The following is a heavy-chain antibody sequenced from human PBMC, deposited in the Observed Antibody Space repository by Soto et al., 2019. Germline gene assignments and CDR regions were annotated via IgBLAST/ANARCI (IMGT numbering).Heavy chain of an antibody. CDR1: GGSISSYY. V-gene: IGHV4-59*01. CDR3: ASYRGYSYGYGDYYYYYGMDV. D-gene: IGHD5-18*01. J-gene: IGHJ6*02. Sequence: PSEILSLTCTVSGGSISSYYWSWIRQPPGKGLEWIGYIYYSGSTNYNPSLKSRVTISVDTSKNQFSLKLSSVTAADTAVYYCASYRGYSYGYGDYYYYYGMDVWGQGTTVTVSS. CDR2: IYYSGST.